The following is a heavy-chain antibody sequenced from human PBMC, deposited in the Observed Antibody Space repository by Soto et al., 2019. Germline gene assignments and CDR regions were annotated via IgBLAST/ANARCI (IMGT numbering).Heavy chain of an antibody. CDR3: ASDLVMITFGGGIVDAAFDI. V-gene: IGHV3-48*02. Sequence: GGSLRLSCAASGFTFSSYSMNWVRQAPGKGLEWVSYISSSSSTIYYAGSVKGRFTISRDNAKNSLYLQMNSLRDEDTAGYYCASDLVMITFGGGIVDAAFDILGPGKMV. CDR2: ISSSSSTI. D-gene: IGHD3-16*02. J-gene: IGHJ3*02. CDR1: GFTFSSYS.